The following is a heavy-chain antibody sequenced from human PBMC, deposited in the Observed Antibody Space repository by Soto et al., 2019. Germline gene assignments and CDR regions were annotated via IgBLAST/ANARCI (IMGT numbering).Heavy chain of an antibody. V-gene: IGHV1-69*01. CDR2: IIPIFGTA. CDR3: ASPPSTYYISVHYFDY. CDR1: GGTFSSYA. J-gene: IGHJ4*02. Sequence: QVQLVQSGAEVKKPGSSVKVSCKASGGTFSSYAISWVRQAPGQGLEWMGGIIPIFGTANYAQKFQGRVTITADESTSTSYMELSSLRSEDTAWYYCASPPSTYYISVHYFDYWGQGTLVTVFS. D-gene: IGHD3-10*01.